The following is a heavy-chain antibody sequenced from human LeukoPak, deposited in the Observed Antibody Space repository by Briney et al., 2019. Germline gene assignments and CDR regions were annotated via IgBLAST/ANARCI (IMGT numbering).Heavy chain of an antibody. D-gene: IGHD1-1*01. Sequence: ASVKVSCKASGYTFTTYGISWVRQAPGQGLEWMGWVSGNNGNTNYAQKLQGRVTMTTDTSTNTAYMELRSLRSDDTAVYYSARDFYHSGTNWYDVFDVWGQGTMVTVSS. J-gene: IGHJ3*01. CDR2: VSGNNGNT. CDR3: ARDFYHSGTNWYDVFDV. V-gene: IGHV1-18*01. CDR1: GYTFTTYG.